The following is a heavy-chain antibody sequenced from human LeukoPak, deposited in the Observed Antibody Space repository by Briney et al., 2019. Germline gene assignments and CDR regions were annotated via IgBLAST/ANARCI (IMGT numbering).Heavy chain of an antibody. V-gene: IGHV3-7*03. J-gene: IGHJ4*02. CDR2: LKPDGTTK. CDR3: ARSIPYGTTWYGRSDY. D-gene: IGHD6-13*01. CDR1: GFPFNSYF. Sequence: GSLKLSCSASGFPFNSYFMTWGRQAPGKGLEGVANLKPDGTTKFYVDSVKGRFTISRDNALNSLYLQMNSLRAEDTAIYYCARSIPYGTTWYGRSDYWGQGTLVTVSS.